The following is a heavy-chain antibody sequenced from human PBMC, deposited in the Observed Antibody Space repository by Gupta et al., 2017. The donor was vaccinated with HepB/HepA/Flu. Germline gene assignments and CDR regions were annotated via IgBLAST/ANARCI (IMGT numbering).Heavy chain of an antibody. CDR3: TTDLSVCSSTSCYWDY. J-gene: IGHJ4*02. CDR2: IKSKTDGGTT. D-gene: IGHD2-2*01. CDR1: GFTFSNAW. V-gene: IGHV3-15*01. Sequence: EVQLVESGGGLVKPGGSLRLSCAASGFTFSNAWMSWVRQAPGKGLEWVGRIKSKTDGGTTDYAAPVKGRFTISRDDSKNTLYLQMNSLKTEDTAVYYCTTDLSVCSSTSCYWDYWGQGTLVTGSS.